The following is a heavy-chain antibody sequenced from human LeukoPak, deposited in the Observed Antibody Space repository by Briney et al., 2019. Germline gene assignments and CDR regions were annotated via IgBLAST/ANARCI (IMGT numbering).Heavy chain of an antibody. Sequence: SETLSLTCTVSGGSISSYYWSWIRQPPGKGLEWIGYIYYSGSTNYNPSLKSRVTISVDTSKNQFSLKLSSVTAADTAVYYCARQLSSGWYKYWGQGTLVTVSS. V-gene: IGHV4-59*08. CDR1: GGSISSYY. J-gene: IGHJ4*02. D-gene: IGHD6-19*01. CDR3: ARQLSSGWYKY. CDR2: IYYSGST.